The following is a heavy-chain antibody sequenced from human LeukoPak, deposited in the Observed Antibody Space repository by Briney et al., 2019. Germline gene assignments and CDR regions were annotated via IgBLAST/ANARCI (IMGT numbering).Heavy chain of an antibody. CDR3: ARQTTSPVDYFDY. Sequence: SETLSLTCAVYGGSFSGHYWTWIRHPPGKGLEWIGEINHSGSTSYNPSLKSRVTISVDTPKNQFSLKLNSVTAADTAVYYCARQTTSPVDYFDYWGQGPLVTVSS. V-gene: IGHV4-34*01. CDR2: INHSGST. CDR1: GGSFSGHY. J-gene: IGHJ4*02. D-gene: IGHD2-2*01.